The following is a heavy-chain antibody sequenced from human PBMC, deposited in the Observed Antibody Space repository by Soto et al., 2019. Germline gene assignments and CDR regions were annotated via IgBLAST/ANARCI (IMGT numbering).Heavy chain of an antibody. CDR1: GGSVSSDGYY. D-gene: IGHD1-26*01. CDR3: ATGGAAGSSYYLDC. CDR2: IFYSGTT. Sequence: SETLSLTCTVSGGSVSSDGYYWSWIRQPPGKTLGWIGYIFYSGTTQYNPSLKSRVTISLDTSKNQFSLNLSSVTAADTAVYYCATGGAAGSSYYLDCWGQGTLVTVSS. V-gene: IGHV4-61*08. J-gene: IGHJ4*02.